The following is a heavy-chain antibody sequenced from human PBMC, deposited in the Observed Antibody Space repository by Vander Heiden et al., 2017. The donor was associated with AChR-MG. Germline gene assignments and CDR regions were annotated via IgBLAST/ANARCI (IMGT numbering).Heavy chain of an antibody. V-gene: IGHV4-34*01. CDR1: GGSFRNYY. CDR3: ARAPTTTMIKLARGYFDD. Sequence: QVQLQQWGAGLLRPSETLSLTCAVYGGSFRNYYWSWIRQPPGKGLEWIGEIKDSGSTNYNPSLKSRVTISVDTSKKHFSLKLSSVTAADTAVYYCARAPTTTMIKLARGYFDDWGQGTLVTVSS. J-gene: IGHJ4*02. D-gene: IGHD4-17*01. CDR2: IKDSGST.